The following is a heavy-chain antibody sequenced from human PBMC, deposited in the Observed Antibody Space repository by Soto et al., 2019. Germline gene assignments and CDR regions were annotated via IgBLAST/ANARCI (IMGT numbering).Heavy chain of an antibody. CDR2: INHSGST. Sequence: PSETLSLTCAVYGGSFSGYYWSWIRQPPGKGLEWIGVINHSGSTNYNPSLKSRVTISVDTSKNQFSLKLSSVTAADTAVYYCARAVRGCSSTSCYSTDFDYWGQGTLVTVSS. D-gene: IGHD2-2*01. CDR3: ARAVRGCSSTSCYSTDFDY. J-gene: IGHJ4*02. V-gene: IGHV4-34*01. CDR1: GGSFSGYY.